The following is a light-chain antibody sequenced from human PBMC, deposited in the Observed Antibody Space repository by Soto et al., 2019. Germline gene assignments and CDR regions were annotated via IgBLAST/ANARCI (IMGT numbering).Light chain of an antibody. CDR2: GAS. Sequence: EILMTQSPATLSVSPGDRATLSCRAGQSVSNNLAWYQQRPGQAPRLLIYGASTRATGIPARFSGSGSGTDFTLTINRVEPEDFAVYFCQQYAGSPRTFGQGTKVDIK. CDR1: QSVSNN. J-gene: IGKJ1*01. CDR3: QQYAGSPRT. V-gene: IGKV3-15*01.